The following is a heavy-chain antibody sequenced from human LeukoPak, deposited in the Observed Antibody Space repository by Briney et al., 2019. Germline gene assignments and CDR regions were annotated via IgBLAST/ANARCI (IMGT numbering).Heavy chain of an antibody. D-gene: IGHD3-22*01. J-gene: IGHJ3*02. CDR1: GGSISSSSYY. CDR2: IYYSGST. Sequence: SETLSLTCTVSGGSISSSSYYWGWIRLPPGKGLEWIGYIYYSGSTYYNPSLKSRVTISVDTSKNQFSLKLSSVTAADTAVYYCARAPMEYYYDSSGYYPRGGAFDIWGQGTMVTVSS. V-gene: IGHV4-31*03. CDR3: ARAPMEYYYDSSGYYPRGGAFDI.